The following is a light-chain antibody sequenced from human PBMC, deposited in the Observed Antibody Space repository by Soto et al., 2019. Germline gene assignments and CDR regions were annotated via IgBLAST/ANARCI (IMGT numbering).Light chain of an antibody. CDR2: GAS. V-gene: IGKV3-15*01. CDR3: QQYNNWPSLT. J-gene: IGKJ4*01. Sequence: EIVMTQSPATLSVSPGERATLSCRASQSVRSNLAWYHQKPGQAPRLLIYGASTRATGIPARFSGSGSGTEFTLTISSLQSEDFAVYYCQQYNNWPSLTFGGGTKVEL. CDR1: QSVRSN.